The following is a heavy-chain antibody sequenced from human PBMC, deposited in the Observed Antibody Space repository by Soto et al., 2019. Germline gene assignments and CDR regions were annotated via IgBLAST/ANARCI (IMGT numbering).Heavy chain of an antibody. CDR1: GFIFSSYW. Sequence: EVQLVESGGGSVQPGGSLRLSCAASGFIFSSYWMHWVRQVPGKGLVWVSRINNDGTSRSYADSVKGRFTISRDNARNPLYPQMNSLRAEATAVYYCARGVQRSGYFELWGRCTLVTVSS. CDR2: INNDGTSR. J-gene: IGHJ2*01. V-gene: IGHV3-74*01. CDR3: ARGVQRSGYFEL.